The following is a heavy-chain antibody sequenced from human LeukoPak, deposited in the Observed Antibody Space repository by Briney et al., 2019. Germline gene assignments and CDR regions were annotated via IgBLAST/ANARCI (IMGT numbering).Heavy chain of an antibody. D-gene: IGHD2-2*01. CDR1: GFTFSTYW. CDR2: INSGGTTT. J-gene: IGHJ5*02. V-gene: IGHV3-74*01. Sequence: GGSLRLSCAASGFTFSTYWMHWVRQAPGKGLVWVPRINSGGTTTNYADSVKGRFTISRDNAKNTLYLQMNSLRGEDTAVYYCATSNWFDPWGQGTLVTVSS. CDR3: ATSNWFDP.